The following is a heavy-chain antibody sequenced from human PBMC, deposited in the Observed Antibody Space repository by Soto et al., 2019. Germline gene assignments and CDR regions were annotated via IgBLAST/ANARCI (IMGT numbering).Heavy chain of an antibody. CDR3: ARYYYDSSGYHFSFDY. CDR1: GGTFSSYA. V-gene: IGHV1-69*13. J-gene: IGHJ4*02. D-gene: IGHD3-22*01. CDR2: IIPIFGTA. Sequence: SVKVSCKASGGTFSSYAISWVRQAPGQGLEWMGGIIPIFGTANYAQKFQGRVTITADESTSTAYMELSSLRSEDTAVYYCARYYYDSSGYHFSFDYWGQGTLVTVSS.